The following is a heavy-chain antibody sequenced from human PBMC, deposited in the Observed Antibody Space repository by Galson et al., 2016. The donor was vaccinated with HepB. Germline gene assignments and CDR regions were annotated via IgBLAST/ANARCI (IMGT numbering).Heavy chain of an antibody. CDR1: GFTFSSFG. D-gene: IGHD6-19*01. CDR2: IWYDGTRK. Sequence: SLRLSCAASGFTFSSFGLHWVRQAPGKELEWVAVIWYDGTRKYYADSVEGRFTISRDNAKNSLYLQMNSLRDEDTAVYYCARDFRSGWYFDYWGQGTLVTVSS. V-gene: IGHV3-33*01. CDR3: ARDFRSGWYFDY. J-gene: IGHJ4*02.